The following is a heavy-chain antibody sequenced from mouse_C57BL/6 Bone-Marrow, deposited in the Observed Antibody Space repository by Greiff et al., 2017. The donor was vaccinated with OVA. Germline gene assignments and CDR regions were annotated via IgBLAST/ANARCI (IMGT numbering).Heavy chain of an antibody. D-gene: IGHD2-3*01. J-gene: IGHJ3*01. CDR3: ADDGYYAGFGY. Sequence: QVQLQQSGAELVKPGASVKLSCKASGYTFTSYWMHWVKQRPGQGLEWIGMIHPNSGSTNYNQKFKGKATLTVDKSSSTAYMQLSSLTSEDSAVCYGADDGYYAGFGYWGQGTLVTVSA. V-gene: IGHV1-64*01. CDR2: IHPNSGST. CDR1: GYTFTSYW.